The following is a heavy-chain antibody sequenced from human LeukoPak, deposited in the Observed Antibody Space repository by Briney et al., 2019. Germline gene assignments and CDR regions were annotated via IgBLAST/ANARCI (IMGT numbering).Heavy chain of an antibody. J-gene: IGHJ4*02. D-gene: IGHD3-22*01. V-gene: IGHV3-15*01. CDR2: IKSKTDGGTT. CDR1: GLTFSKAW. Sequence: PGGSLRLSCVASGLTFSKAWMSWVRQAPGKGLEWVGRIKSKTDGGTTDYAAPVKGRFTISRDDSKNTLYLQMNSLKTEDTAVYYCTGHDYYDSSGYWPFDYWGQGTLVTVSS. CDR3: TGHDYYDSSGYWPFDY.